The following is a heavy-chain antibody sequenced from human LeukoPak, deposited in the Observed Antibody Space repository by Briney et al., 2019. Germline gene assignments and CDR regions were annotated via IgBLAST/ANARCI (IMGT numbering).Heavy chain of an antibody. V-gene: IGHV1-2*02. CDR1: GYTFTSYY. CDR3: ARDLKMGYSSGRYSWGTGSSNDY. Sequence: ASVKVSCKASGYTFTSYYMHWVRQAPGQGLEWMGWINPNSGGTNYAQKFQGRVTMTRDTSISTAYMELSSLRSDDTAVYYCARDLKMGYSSGRYSWGTGSSNDYWGQGTLVTVSS. CDR2: INPNSGGT. J-gene: IGHJ4*02. D-gene: IGHD6-19*01.